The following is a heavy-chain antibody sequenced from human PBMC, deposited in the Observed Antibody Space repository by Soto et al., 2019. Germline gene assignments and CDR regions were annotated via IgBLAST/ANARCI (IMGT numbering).Heavy chain of an antibody. J-gene: IGHJ5*02. CDR3: ARAAPNYDFWADYPKWFDP. V-gene: IGHV4-59*01. CDR2: IYYTGSN. D-gene: IGHD3-3*01. CDR1: GGSISSYY. Sequence: SETLSLTCSVTGGSISSYYWSWIRQPPGKGLEWIGYIYYTGSNNYSPSLKSRVTISVDTSKNQFSLKLSTVTAADTAVYYCARAAPNYDFWADYPKWFDPWGQGTLVTVSS.